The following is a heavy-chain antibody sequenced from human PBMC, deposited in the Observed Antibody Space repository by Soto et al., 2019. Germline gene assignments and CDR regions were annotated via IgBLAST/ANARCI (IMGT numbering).Heavy chain of an antibody. CDR3: ARVLRSPSTHLDR. D-gene: IGHD2-21*02. Sequence: NPSETMSLTCTVSGGSISSGSYFWSWVRQSKGEGLEWIGNIYYTGITYYNMCLKRWVAISVETSKNNFSLTLTSLTAADPAISFCARVLRSPSTHLDRWGQGTLVTVSS. V-gene: IGHV4-31*03. CDR1: GGSISSGSYF. CDR2: IYYTGIT. J-gene: IGHJ5*02.